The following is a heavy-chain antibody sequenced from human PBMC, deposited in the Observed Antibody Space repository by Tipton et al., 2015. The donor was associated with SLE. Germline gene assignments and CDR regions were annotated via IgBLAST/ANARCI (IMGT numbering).Heavy chain of an antibody. D-gene: IGHD3-10*01. V-gene: IGHV1-2*06. CDR2: INPKSGDT. CDR1: GYTFTGYY. CDR3: ARGAYHFGSGRDQNPDAFDF. Sequence: QSGPEVKKPGASVKVSCKASGYTFTGYYMHWVRQAPGQGLEWMGRINPKSGDTNYPQKFEGRVTLTCDTSTSTAFMDLSSLTSDDTAVYYCARGAYHFGSGRDQNPDAFDFWGQGTMITISS. J-gene: IGHJ3*01.